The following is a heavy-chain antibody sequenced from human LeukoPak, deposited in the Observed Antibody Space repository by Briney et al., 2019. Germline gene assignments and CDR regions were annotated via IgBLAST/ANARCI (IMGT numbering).Heavy chain of an antibody. Sequence: AASVKVSCKVSGYTFTDYYMHWVQQAPGKGLEWMGLVDPEDGETIYAEKFQGRVTITADTSTDTAYMELSSLRSEDTAVYYGATRGYSGYDVDYWGQGTLVTVSS. CDR2: VDPEDGET. CDR3: ATRGYSGYDVDY. D-gene: IGHD5-12*01. CDR1: GYTFTDYY. V-gene: IGHV1-69-2*01. J-gene: IGHJ4*02.